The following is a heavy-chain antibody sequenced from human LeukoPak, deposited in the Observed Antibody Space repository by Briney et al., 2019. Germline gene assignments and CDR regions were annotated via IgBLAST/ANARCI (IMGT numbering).Heavy chain of an antibody. CDR2: ISYDGSNK. V-gene: IGHV3-30*03. D-gene: IGHD6-13*01. J-gene: IGHJ4*02. Sequence: GRSLRLSCAASGFTFSSYGMHWVRQAPGKGLEWVAVISYDGSNKYYADSVKGRFTIPRDNSKNTLYLQMNSLRVEDTAIYYCARAGGTSWADYWGQGTLVTVSS. CDR1: GFTFSSYG. CDR3: ARAGGTSWADY.